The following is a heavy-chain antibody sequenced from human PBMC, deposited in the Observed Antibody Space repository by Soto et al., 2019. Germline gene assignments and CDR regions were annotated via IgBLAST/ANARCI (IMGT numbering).Heavy chain of an antibody. CDR3: ERDQTTGDWFDA. CDR2: ISYDGSNK. J-gene: IGHJ5*02. Sequence: TGGSLRLSCAASGFNFSSYGMHWVRQAPGKGLEWVAVISYDGSNKYYADSVKGRFTISRDNAKNTVYLQMNSLRADDTAVYYCERDQTTGDWFDAWGQGALVTVSS. CDR1: GFNFSSYG. V-gene: IGHV3-30*03. D-gene: IGHD4-17*01.